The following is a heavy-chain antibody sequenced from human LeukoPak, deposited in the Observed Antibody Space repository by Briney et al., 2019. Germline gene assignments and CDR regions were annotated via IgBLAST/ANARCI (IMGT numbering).Heavy chain of an antibody. CDR1: GFTFSDYY. Sequence: PGGSLRLSCAASGFTFSDYYMSWIRQAPGKGLEWVSYISSSGSTIYYADSVKGRFTISRDNAKNSLYLQMNSLRAEDTAVYYCARDQQQHLSLNFDYWGQGTLVTVSS. J-gene: IGHJ4*02. CDR2: ISSSGSTI. D-gene: IGHD6-13*01. V-gene: IGHV3-11*01. CDR3: ARDQQQHLSLNFDY.